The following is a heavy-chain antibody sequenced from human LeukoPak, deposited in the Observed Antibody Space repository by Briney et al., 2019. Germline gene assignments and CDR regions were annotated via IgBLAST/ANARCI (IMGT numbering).Heavy chain of an antibody. CDR1: GGSLSAYY. Sequence: SETLSLTCAVSGGSLSAYYWTWFRQPPGQGLEWIGEINHGGRTNYNPSLKSRVAMSVDTSKNHFSLNLNSVTTADTAVYYCARGPPLSGSFFFDYWAQGTLVTVSS. J-gene: IGHJ4*02. V-gene: IGHV4-34*01. CDR2: INHGGRT. D-gene: IGHD6-6*01. CDR3: ARGPPLSGSFFFDY.